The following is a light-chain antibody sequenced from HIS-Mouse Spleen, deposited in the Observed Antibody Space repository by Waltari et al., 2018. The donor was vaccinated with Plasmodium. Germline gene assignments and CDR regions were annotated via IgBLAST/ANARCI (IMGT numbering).Light chain of an antibody. CDR1: RSDVGAYNY. Sequence: QSALTQPPSASGSPGQSVTISCTGTRSDVGAYNYLSWYQQHPGKAPKLMIYEVSKRPSGVPDRFSGSKSGNTASLTVSGLQAEDEADYYCSSYAGSNNLVFGGGTKLTVL. J-gene: IGLJ2*01. CDR2: EVS. CDR3: SSYAGSNNLV. V-gene: IGLV2-8*01.